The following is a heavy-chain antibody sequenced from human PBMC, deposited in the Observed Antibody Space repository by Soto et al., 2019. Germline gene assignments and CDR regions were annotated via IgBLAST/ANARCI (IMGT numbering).Heavy chain of an antibody. CDR2: IYYSGST. D-gene: IGHD6-6*01. Sequence: SETLSLTCTFSGGSISSYYWIWIRQPPGKGLEWIGYIYYSGSTNYNPSLKSRVTISVDTSKNQFSLKLSSVTAADTAVYYCARLRTAARPARPLNYYYYMDVWGKGTTVTVSS. V-gene: IGHV4-59*08. CDR1: GGSISSYY. CDR3: ARLRTAARPARPLNYYYYMDV. J-gene: IGHJ6*03.